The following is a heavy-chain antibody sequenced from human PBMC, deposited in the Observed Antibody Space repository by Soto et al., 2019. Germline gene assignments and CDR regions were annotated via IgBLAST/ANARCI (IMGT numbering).Heavy chain of an antibody. D-gene: IGHD2-15*01. CDR2: IYYSGST. V-gene: IGHV4-59*08. Sequence: SETLSLTCTVSGGSIGSYYWSWIRQPPGKGLEWIGYIYYSGSTNYNPSLKSRVTISVDTSKNQFSLKLSSVTAADTAVYYCARHSFYCSGGSCSFDYWGQGTLVTVSS. CDR3: ARHSFYCSGGSCSFDY. J-gene: IGHJ4*02. CDR1: GGSIGSYY.